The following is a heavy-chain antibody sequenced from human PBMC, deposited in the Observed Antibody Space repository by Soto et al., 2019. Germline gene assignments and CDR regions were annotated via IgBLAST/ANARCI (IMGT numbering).Heavy chain of an antibody. CDR1: GGTFSSYA. CDR2: IIHIFGTA. V-gene: IGHV1-69*12. D-gene: IGHD6-19*01. CDR3: ARLPVADLDRDY. J-gene: IGHJ4*02. Sequence: QVQLVQSGAEVKKPGSSVKVSCKASGGTFSSYAISWVRQAPGQGLEWMGGIIHIFGTANYAQKFQGRVTITADESTRTAYRELSRLRSEDAAVYYGARLPVADLDRDYWGQGTLVTVSS.